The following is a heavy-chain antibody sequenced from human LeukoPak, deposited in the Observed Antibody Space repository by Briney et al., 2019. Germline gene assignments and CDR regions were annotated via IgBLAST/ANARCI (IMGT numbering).Heavy chain of an antibody. V-gene: IGHV3-30*02. J-gene: IGHJ4*02. D-gene: IGHD4-17*01. CDR3: AKDKGYYGDYEDLFDY. Sequence: GGSLRLSCAASGFTFSKYDMHWVRQAPGKGLEWVAFIQYDGSNKYYADSVKGRFTISRDSSKNTLYLQMSSLRAEDTAVYYCAKDKGYYGDYEDLFDYWGQGTLVTVSS. CDR1: GFTFSKYD. CDR2: IQYDGSNK.